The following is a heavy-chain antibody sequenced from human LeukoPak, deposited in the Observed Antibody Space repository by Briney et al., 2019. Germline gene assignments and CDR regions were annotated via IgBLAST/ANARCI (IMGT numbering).Heavy chain of an antibody. V-gene: IGHV1-18*01. CDR3: ASSARPDFVVGLFY. CDR2: ISAYNGNT. J-gene: IGHJ4*02. D-gene: IGHD6-6*01. Sequence: GASVKVSCKASGYTFTSYGISWVRQAPGQGLEWVGWISAYNGNTNYAQKLQGRVTMTTDTSTSTAYMELRSLRSDDTAVYYCASSARPDFVVGLFYWGQGTLVTVSS. CDR1: GYTFTSYG.